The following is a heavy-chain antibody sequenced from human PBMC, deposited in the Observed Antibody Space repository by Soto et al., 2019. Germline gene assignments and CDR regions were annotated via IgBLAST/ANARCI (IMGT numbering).Heavy chain of an antibody. D-gene: IGHD2-2*01. V-gene: IGHV1-3*01. Sequence: QVQLVQSGAEVEKPGASVKVSCKASGYTFTNYAVHWVRQAPGQRREWMGWCNAGNGNTRFSQNLQGRVTITRDTPARTVYMELSSLGSEDTAVYYCARGHLAVVPVASWFYYMDVWGKGTTVTVSS. CDR3: ARGHLAVVPVASWFYYMDV. CDR2: CNAGNGNT. J-gene: IGHJ6*03. CDR1: GYTFTNYA.